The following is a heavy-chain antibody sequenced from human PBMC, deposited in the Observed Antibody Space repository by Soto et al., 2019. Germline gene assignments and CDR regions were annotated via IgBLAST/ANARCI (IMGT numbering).Heavy chain of an antibody. CDR3: ARANLRIAAAMVGYYYYGMDV. CDR1: GGTFSSYA. D-gene: IGHD6-13*01. CDR2: VIPIFGTA. Sequence: QVQLVQSGAEVKKPGSSVKVSCKASGGTFSSYAISWVRQAPGQGLEWMGGVIPIFGTANYAQKFQGRVTITADESTRQAYRELSSLRSEDTAVYYCARANLRIAAAMVGYYYYGMDVWGQGTTVTVSS. V-gene: IGHV1-69*12. J-gene: IGHJ6*02.